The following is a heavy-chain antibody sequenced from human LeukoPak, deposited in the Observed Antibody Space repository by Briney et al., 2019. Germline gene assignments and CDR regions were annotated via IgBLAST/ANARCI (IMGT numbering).Heavy chain of an antibody. V-gene: IGHV4-59*08. J-gene: IGHJ4*02. D-gene: IGHD5-18*01. Sequence: SETLSLTCTVSGGSISSYYWSWIRQPPGKGLEWIGYIYYSGSTNYNPSLKSRVTISVDTSKNQFSLKLSSVTAADTAVYYCARQRLAYTAMAYFDYWGQGTQVTVSS. CDR1: GGSISSYY. CDR3: ARQRLAYTAMAYFDY. CDR2: IYYSGST.